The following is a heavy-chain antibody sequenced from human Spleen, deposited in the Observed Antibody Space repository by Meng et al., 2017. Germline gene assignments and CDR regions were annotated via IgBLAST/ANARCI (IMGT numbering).Heavy chain of an antibody. V-gene: IGHV6-1*01. CDR2: TYYRSKWDN. J-gene: IGHJ5*02. CDR3: ARDRTTVTTFLGVLNWFDT. Sequence: SQTLSPTCAISGDSISNNSAAWNWIRQSPSRGLEWLGRTYYRSKWDNDYAVSVKSRITINPDTSKNQFSLQLNSVTHEDTAVYYFARDRTTVTTFLGVLNWFDTWGQGTLVTVSS. D-gene: IGHD4-17*01. CDR1: GDSISNNSAA.